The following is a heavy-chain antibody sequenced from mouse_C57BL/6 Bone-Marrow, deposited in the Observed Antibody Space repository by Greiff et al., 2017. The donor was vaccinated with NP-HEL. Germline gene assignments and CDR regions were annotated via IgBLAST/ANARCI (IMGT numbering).Heavy chain of an antibody. J-gene: IGHJ3*01. CDR3: ANVYYGDYVAY. CDR1: GYTFTSYW. CDR2: IHLNSGST. V-gene: IGHV1-64*01. D-gene: IGHD2-13*01. Sequence: QVQLQQPGAELVKPGASVKLSCKASGYTFTSYWMHWVKQRPGQGLEWIGMIHLNSGSTNYNEKFKSKATLTVDKSSSTAYMQLSSLTSEDSAVYYCANVYYGDYVAYWGQGTLVTVSA.